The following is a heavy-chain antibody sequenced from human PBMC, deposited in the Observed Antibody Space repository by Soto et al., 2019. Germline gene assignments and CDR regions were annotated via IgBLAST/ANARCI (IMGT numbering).Heavy chain of an antibody. J-gene: IGHJ4*02. CDR1: GYTFTNYG. CDR2: ISAYNGNT. D-gene: IGHD2-2*01. V-gene: IGHV1-18*01. Sequence: QVQLVQSGAEVKKPGDSVKVSCKASGYTFTNYGISWVRQAPGQGLEWMGWISAYNGNTDDAQKLQGRVTMNTDTSTSTADMELRSLRSDDTAVYYCTRVGADCVRTGCHHCWGQGTLDTVSS. CDR3: TRVGADCVRTGCHHC.